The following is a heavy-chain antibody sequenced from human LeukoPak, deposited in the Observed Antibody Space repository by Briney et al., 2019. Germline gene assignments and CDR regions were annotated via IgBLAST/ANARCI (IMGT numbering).Heavy chain of an antibody. D-gene: IGHD1-26*01. CDR1: GFTVSSNY. J-gene: IGHJ4*02. CDR2: IYSGGST. V-gene: IGHV3-66*02. CDR3: ARLDSGSLDY. Sequence: GSLRLSCAASGFTVSSNYMSWVRQAPGKGLEWVPVIYSGGSTYYADSVKGRFTISRDNSKNTLYLQMNSLRAEDTAVYYCARLDSGSLDYWGQGTLVTVSS.